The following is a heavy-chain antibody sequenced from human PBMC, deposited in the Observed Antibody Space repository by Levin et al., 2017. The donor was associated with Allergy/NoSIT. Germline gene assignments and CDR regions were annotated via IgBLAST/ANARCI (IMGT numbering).Heavy chain of an antibody. Sequence: GGSLRLSCLASGFAFNDYAMHWVRQAPGKGLEWVATINWNANTVHYADSVKGRFRISRDNGRNSPFLHMDSLRPEDTALYYCAKHRSYGSGTLGGPDYWGQGTLVTVSS. D-gene: IGHD3-10*01. CDR2: INWNANTV. J-gene: IGHJ4*02. CDR1: GFAFNDYA. V-gene: IGHV3-9*01. CDR3: AKHRSYGSGTLGGPDY.